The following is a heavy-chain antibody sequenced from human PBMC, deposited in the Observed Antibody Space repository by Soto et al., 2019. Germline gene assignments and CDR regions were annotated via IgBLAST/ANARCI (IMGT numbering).Heavy chain of an antibody. CDR2: IIPIFGTA. CDR3: ARGNQRDYYYGMDV. CDR1: GGTFSSYA. D-gene: IGHD2-2*01. V-gene: IGHV1-69*13. Sequence: ASVKVSCKASGGTFSSYAISWVRQAPGQGLEWMGGIIPIFGTANYAQKFQGRVTITADESTSTAYMELSSLRSEDTAVYYCARGNQRDYYYGMDVWGQGTTVTVSS. J-gene: IGHJ6*02.